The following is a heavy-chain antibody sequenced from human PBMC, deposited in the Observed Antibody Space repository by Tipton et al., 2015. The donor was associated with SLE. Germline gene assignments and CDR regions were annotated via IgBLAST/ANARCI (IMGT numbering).Heavy chain of an antibody. J-gene: IGHJ4*02. CDR3: ARGAMVGATDFGY. D-gene: IGHD1-26*01. CDR2: IYYSGST. Sequence: TLSLTCTVSGGSISSHYWSWIRQPPGKGLEWIGYIYYSGSTNYNPSLKSRVTISVDTSKNQFSLKLSSVTAADTAVYYCARGAMVGATDFGYWGQGPLVTVSS. CDR1: GGSISSHY. V-gene: IGHV4-59*11.